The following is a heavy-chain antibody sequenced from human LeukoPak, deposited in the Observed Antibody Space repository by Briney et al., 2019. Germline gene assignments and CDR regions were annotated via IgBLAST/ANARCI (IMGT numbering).Heavy chain of an antibody. V-gene: IGHV4-31*03. Sequence: SETLSLTCTVSGSSISSGGYYWSWIRQHPGKGLEWIGYIYYSGSAYYSPSLKSRVTISVDTSKNQFSLKLSSVTAADTAVYYCARDGGLERPFGMDVWGQGTTVTVSS. CDR3: ARDGGLERPFGMDV. CDR2: IYYSGSA. CDR1: GSSISSGGYY. D-gene: IGHD1-1*01. J-gene: IGHJ6*02.